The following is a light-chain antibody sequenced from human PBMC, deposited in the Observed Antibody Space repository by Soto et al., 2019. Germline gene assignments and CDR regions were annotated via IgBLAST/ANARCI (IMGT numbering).Light chain of an antibody. CDR3: QQRSNWPPHT. J-gene: IGKJ2*01. CDR2: DAS. CDR1: VRVNNY. V-gene: IGKV3-11*01. Sequence: EVVLTQSPATLSLSPGERATHSARASVRVNNYSACYQQKPGQAPRLLIYDASNRATGIPARFSGSGSGTDFTLTISSLEPEDFAVYFCQQRSNWPPHTFGQGNKLQIK.